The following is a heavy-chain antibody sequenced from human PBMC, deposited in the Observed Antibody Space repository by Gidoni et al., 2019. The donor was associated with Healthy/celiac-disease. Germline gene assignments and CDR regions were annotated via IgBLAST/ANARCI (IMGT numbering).Heavy chain of an antibody. J-gene: IGHJ3*02. CDR2: ISSSSSYI. Sequence: EVQLVESGGGLVKPGGSLRLSCAASGFTFSSYSMNWVRQAPGKGLEWVSSISSSSSYIYYADSVKGRFTISRDNAKNSLYLQMNSLRAEDTAVYYCARDELNIAAAGITAFDIWGQGTMVTVSS. CDR3: ARDELNIAAAGITAFDI. D-gene: IGHD6-13*01. V-gene: IGHV3-21*06. CDR1: GFTFSSYS.